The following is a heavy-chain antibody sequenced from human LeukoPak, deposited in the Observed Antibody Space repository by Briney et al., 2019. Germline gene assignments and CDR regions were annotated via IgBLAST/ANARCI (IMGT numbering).Heavy chain of an antibody. CDR1: GFTVSSNY. CDR3: ARVLHSYSYYIAV. V-gene: IGHV3-53*01. Sequence: AGGSLRLSCAASGFTVSSNYMNWVRQAPGKGLEWVSVIYSGGNTYYADSVKGRFTISRDNSKNTLYLQMNSLRAEDTGVYYCARVLHSYSYYIAVGGKGTTVTVSS. J-gene: IGHJ6*03. CDR2: IYSGGNT. D-gene: IGHD2-15*01.